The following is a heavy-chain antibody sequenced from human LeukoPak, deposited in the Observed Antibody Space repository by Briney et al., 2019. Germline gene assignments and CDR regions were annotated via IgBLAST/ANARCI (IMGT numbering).Heavy chain of an antibody. CDR2: IHTSGTT. CDR3: ARGWIAASYFDY. Sequence: SETLSLTCTVSGDSISSYYCTWIRQPAGKGLEWIGRIHTSGTTNYNPSLKSRVTISVDTSKNQFSLNLSSVTAADTAVYYCARGWIAASYFDYWGQGTLVTVSS. V-gene: IGHV4-4*07. CDR1: GDSISSYY. J-gene: IGHJ4*02. D-gene: IGHD6-13*01.